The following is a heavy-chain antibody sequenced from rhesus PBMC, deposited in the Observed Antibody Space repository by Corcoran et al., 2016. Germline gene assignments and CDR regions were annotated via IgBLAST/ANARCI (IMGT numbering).Heavy chain of an antibody. D-gene: IGHD6-25*01. CDR1: GGSISSSNW. J-gene: IGHJ4*01. CDR3: ARRAIAAADFDY. CDR2: IYGSGGST. V-gene: IGHV4-93*02. Sequence: QVQLQESGPGLLKPSETLSLTCAVSGGSISSSNWWSWIRQSPGKGLEWIGGIYGSGGSTEYNPSLKSRVTISIDTSKNQFSLRLSSVTAADTAVYYCARRAIAAADFDYWGQGVLVTVSS.